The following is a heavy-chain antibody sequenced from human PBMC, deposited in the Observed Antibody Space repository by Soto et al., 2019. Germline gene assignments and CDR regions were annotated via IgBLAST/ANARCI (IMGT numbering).Heavy chain of an antibody. CDR1: GFTFDDYA. CDR2: ISWNSGSI. Sequence: QPGGSLRLSCAASGFTFDDYAMHWVRQAPGKGLEWVSGISWNSGSIGYADSVKGRFTISRDNAKNSLYLQMNSLRAEDTALYYCAKDIKVGVVPAAPRMDVWGQGTTVTVSS. CDR3: AKDIKVGVVPAAPRMDV. D-gene: IGHD2-2*01. J-gene: IGHJ6*02. V-gene: IGHV3-9*01.